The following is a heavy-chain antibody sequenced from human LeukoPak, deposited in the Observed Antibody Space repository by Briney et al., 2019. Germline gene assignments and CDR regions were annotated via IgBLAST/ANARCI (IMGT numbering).Heavy chain of an antibody. V-gene: IGHV4-30-2*01. CDR3: ASYCGGDCPRDGLGDAFDI. CDR2: IYHSGST. J-gene: IGHJ3*02. Sequence: PSETLSLTCTVSGGSISSSSYYWSWIRQPPGKGLEWIGYIYHSGSTYYNPSLKSRVTISVDRSKNQFSLKLSSVTAADTAVYYCASYCGGDCPRDGLGDAFDIWGQGTMVTVSS. D-gene: IGHD2-21*01. CDR1: GGSISSSSYY.